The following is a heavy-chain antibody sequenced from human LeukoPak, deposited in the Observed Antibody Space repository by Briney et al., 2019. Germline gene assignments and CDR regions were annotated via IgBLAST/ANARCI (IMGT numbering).Heavy chain of an antibody. V-gene: IGHV4-59*01. CDR1: GGSFSTYY. D-gene: IGHD6-13*01. Sequence: SETLSLTCTVSGGSFSTYYWSWVRQPPGKGLEWIGYIYYTGSSGSTNYSPSPKSRVTISIDPSKNQFSLKLSSVTAADTAVYYCATNSSWFDYWGQGTLVTVSS. CDR2: IYYTGSSGST. CDR3: ATNSSWFDY. J-gene: IGHJ4*02.